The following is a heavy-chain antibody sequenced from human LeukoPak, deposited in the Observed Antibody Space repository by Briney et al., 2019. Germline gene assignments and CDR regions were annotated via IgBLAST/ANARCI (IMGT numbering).Heavy chain of an antibody. Sequence: GASVKVSCKASGYTFTGYYMHWVRQMPGKGLEWMGIIYPGDSDTRYSPSFQGQVTISADKSISTAYLQWSSLKASDTAMYYCGRHGGRFYYYGSGSYYHYWGQGTLVTVSS. CDR2: IYPGDSDT. D-gene: IGHD3-10*01. CDR3: GRHGGRFYYYGSGSYYHY. V-gene: IGHV5-51*01. CDR1: GYTFTGYY. J-gene: IGHJ4*02.